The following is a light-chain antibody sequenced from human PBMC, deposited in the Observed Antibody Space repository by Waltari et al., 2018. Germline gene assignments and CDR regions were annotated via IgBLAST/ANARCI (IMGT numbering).Light chain of an antibody. V-gene: IGKV1-5*03. J-gene: IGKJ4*01. CDR1: QCISKW. CDR2: KAS. CDR3: QQYNSYSLLS. Sequence: DIQMTQSPSTLSASVGDRVIFSCRASQCISKWLAGYQQTPGNAPKLLVYKASTLESGVPSRFSGSGSGTEFTLTISSLQPEDFATYYCQQYNSYSLLSFGGGTKVEIK.